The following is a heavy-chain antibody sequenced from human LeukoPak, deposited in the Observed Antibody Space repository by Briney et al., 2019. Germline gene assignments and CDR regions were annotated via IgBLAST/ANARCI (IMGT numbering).Heavy chain of an antibody. CDR1: GFTFSSYG. Sequence: GGSLRLSCAASGFTFSSYGMPWVRQAPGKGLEWVAVIWYDGSNKYYADSVKGRFTISRDNSKNTLYLQMNSLRAEDTAVYYCARDLAVAGTPYYFVYWGQGTLVTVSS. V-gene: IGHV3-33*01. J-gene: IGHJ4*02. D-gene: IGHD6-19*01. CDR2: IWYDGSNK. CDR3: ARDLAVAGTPYYFVY.